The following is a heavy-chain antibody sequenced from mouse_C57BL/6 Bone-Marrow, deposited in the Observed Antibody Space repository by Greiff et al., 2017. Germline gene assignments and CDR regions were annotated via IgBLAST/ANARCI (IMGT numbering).Heavy chain of an antibody. V-gene: IGHV5-9*01. J-gene: IGHJ4*01. CDR2: ISGGGNT. D-gene: IGHD1-1*01. CDR1: GFTFSSYT. Sequence: DVHLVESGGGLVKPGGSLKLSCAASGFTFSSYTMSWVRQTPEKRLEWVATISGGGNTYYPDSVKGRFTISRDNAKNTLYLQMSSLRSEDTALYYGASHYYGSSYYYAMDYWGQGTSVTVSS. CDR3: ASHYYGSSYYYAMDY.